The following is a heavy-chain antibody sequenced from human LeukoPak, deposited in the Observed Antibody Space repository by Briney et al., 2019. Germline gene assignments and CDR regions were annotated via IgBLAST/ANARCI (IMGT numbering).Heavy chain of an antibody. Sequence: GGSLRLSCEASGFTFSGSAMHWVRQASGKGLEWVGRIRSKANSYATAYAASVKGRFTISRDDSKNTAYLQMNSLKTEDTAVYYCTREGSSDYWGQGTLVTVSS. D-gene: IGHD3-10*01. CDR2: IRSKANSYAT. CDR3: TREGSSDY. CDR1: GFTFSGSA. V-gene: IGHV3-73*01. J-gene: IGHJ4*02.